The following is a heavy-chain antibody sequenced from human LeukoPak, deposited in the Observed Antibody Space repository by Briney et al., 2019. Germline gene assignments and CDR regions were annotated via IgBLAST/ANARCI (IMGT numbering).Heavy chain of an antibody. J-gene: IGHJ6*03. D-gene: IGHD1-1*01. Sequence: PSQTLSLTCAVYGGSISSYYWSWIRQPAGKGLEWIGRIYTSGSTNYNPSLKSRVTMSVDTSKNQFSLKLSSVTAADTAVYYCARVRLEPSFYYYYMDVWGKGTTVTVSS. CDR2: IYTSGST. CDR1: GGSISSYY. V-gene: IGHV4-59*10. CDR3: ARVRLEPSFYYYYMDV.